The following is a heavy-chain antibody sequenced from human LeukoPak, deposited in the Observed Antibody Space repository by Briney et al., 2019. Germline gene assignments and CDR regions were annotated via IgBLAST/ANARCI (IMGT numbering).Heavy chain of an antibody. Sequence: HGESLKISCKGSGNSFTTYWISWVRQMPGKGLEWMGRIDPRDSYTTYSPAFPGHVTISADKSVSTAYLQWSSLKASDSAIYYCATEKFSRGSYTPLDSWGQGTLLTVSS. D-gene: IGHD6-19*01. CDR1: GNSFTTYW. J-gene: IGHJ4*02. CDR3: ATEKFSRGSYTPLDS. V-gene: IGHV5-10-1*01. CDR2: IDPRDSYT.